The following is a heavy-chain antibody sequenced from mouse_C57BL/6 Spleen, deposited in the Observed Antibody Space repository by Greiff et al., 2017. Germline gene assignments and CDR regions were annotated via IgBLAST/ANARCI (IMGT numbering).Heavy chain of an antibody. CDR3: ARGGLYDGYYEECCYFDY. CDR2: IDPSDSET. Sequence: QVQLQQSGAELVRPGSSVKLSCKASGYTFTSYWMHWVKQRPIQGLEWIGNIDPSDSETHYTQKFKDKATLTVDKSSSTAYMQLSSLTSEDSAVYYCARGGLYDGYYEECCYFDYWGQGTTLTVSS. J-gene: IGHJ2*01. CDR1: GYTFTSYW. D-gene: IGHD2-3*01. V-gene: IGHV1-52*01.